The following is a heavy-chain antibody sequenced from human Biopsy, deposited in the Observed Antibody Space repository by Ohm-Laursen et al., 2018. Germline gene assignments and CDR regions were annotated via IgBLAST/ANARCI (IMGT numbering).Heavy chain of an antibody. J-gene: IGHJ4*02. Sequence: ASVKVSCKASGFTFSNSVVQWVRQARGQRLEWIGWIVVGSGYAVYAQNFQERVTITRDLSTSTANMELSSLGSDDTAVYYCAAEVGVTVDVGFWGQGTLVTVSS. CDR2: IVVGSGYA. D-gene: IGHD1-26*01. CDR3: AAEVGVTVDVGF. CDR1: GFTFSNSV. V-gene: IGHV1-58*01.